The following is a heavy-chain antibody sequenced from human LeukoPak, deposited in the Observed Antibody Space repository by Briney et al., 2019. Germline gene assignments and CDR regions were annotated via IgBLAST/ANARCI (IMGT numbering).Heavy chain of an antibody. D-gene: IGHD3-10*01. Sequence: GGSLRLSCAASGFTFSSYAMSWVRQAPGKGLEWVSAISGSGGSTYYADSVKGRFTISRDNSKNTLYLQMNSLRAEDTAVYYCATYRGGSGSYYTHWGQGTLVTVSS. CDR3: ATYRGGSGSYYTH. V-gene: IGHV3-23*01. CDR2: ISGSGGST. J-gene: IGHJ4*02. CDR1: GFTFSSYA.